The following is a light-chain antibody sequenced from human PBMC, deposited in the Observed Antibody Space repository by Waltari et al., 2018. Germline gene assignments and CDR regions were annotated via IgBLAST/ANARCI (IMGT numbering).Light chain of an antibody. CDR3: QQYGSSPWT. Sequence: EIVLTQSPGTLALSPGERATLPCRSSQSVSSSYFAWYQQKPGQAPKVASHGASTRATGIPDRFSGSGSGTDFTLTISRLEPEDFAVYYCQQYGSSPWTFGQGTKVEIK. V-gene: IGKV3-20*01. CDR2: GAS. J-gene: IGKJ1*01. CDR1: QSVSSSY.